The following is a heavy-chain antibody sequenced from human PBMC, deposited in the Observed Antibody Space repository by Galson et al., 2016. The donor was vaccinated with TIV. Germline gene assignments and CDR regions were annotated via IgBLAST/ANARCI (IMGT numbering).Heavy chain of an antibody. Sequence: SLRLSCAASGFTFSTFAMSWVRQAPGKGLEWVSGISGSGDSTNYADSVKGRFTVSRDNSKNTPYLLMNSLRADDTAVYYCAKSPAYYYASSGYYRTGDYYFDYWGQGTLVTVSS. CDR1: GFTFSTFA. CDR3: AKSPAYYYASSGYYRTGDYYFDY. V-gene: IGHV3-23*01. J-gene: IGHJ4*02. CDR2: ISGSGDST. D-gene: IGHD3-22*01.